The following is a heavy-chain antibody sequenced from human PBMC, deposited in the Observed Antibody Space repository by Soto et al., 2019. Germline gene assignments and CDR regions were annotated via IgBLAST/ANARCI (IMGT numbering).Heavy chain of an antibody. CDR1: SGSITSSNW. CDR3: AGGAVAGTSPAY. Sequence: QVQLQESGPGLVKPSGTLSLTCAVSSGSITSSNWWSWVRQPPGKGLEWIGEIYHSGSTNYNPSLKSRVTISVDKSKNVFSLKQSSVTAADTAMYYCAGGAVAGTSPAYWGQGTLVTVSS. CDR2: IYHSGST. V-gene: IGHV4-4*02. J-gene: IGHJ4*02. D-gene: IGHD6-19*01.